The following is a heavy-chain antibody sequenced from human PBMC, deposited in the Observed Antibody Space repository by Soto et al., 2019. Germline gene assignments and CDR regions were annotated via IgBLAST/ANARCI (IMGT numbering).Heavy chain of an antibody. J-gene: IGHJ4*02. V-gene: IGHV4-39*01. D-gene: IGHD6-6*01. Sequence: PSETLSLTCTVSGGSISSSSYYWGWIRQPPGKGLEWIGSIYYSGSTYYNPSLKSRVTISVDTSKNQFSLKLSSVTAADTAVYYCARSIAARKDSFDYWGQGXLVTVYS. CDR1: GGSISSSSYY. CDR2: IYYSGST. CDR3: ARSIAARKDSFDY.